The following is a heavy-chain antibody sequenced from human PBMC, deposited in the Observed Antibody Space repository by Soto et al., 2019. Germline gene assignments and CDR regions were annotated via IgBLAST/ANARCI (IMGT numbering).Heavy chain of an antibody. CDR2: INPNSGGT. D-gene: IGHD3-16*02. CDR3: ARDYIWGSYRLIDY. J-gene: IGHJ4*02. Sequence: QVQLVQSGAEVKKPVASVKVSCKASGYTFTGYYMHWVRQAPGQGLEWMGWINPNSGGTNYAQKFQGWVTMTRDTSISTAYMELSRLRSDDTAVYYCARDYIWGSYRLIDYWGQGTLVTVSS. V-gene: IGHV1-2*04. CDR1: GYTFTGYY.